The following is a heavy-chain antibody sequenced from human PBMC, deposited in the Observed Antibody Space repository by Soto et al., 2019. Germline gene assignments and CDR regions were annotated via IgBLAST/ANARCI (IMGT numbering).Heavy chain of an antibody. CDR1: GGNVGSGSFY. CDR3: ARAPNERGVYPWLAY. V-gene: IGHV4-61*01. Sequence: SETLSLTCTVSGGNVGSGSFYWNWIRQPPGKGLEWIAYIYNNGRTNSNPSLKSRVTISVDTSKNQFSLKLSSVTAADTAVYYCARAPNERGVYPWLAYRAQGTPVPVSS. D-gene: IGHD2-8*01. J-gene: IGHJ4*02. CDR2: IYNNGRT.